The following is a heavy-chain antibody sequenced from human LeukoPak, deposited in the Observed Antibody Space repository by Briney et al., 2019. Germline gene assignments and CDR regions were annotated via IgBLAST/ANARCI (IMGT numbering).Heavy chain of an antibody. J-gene: IGHJ4*02. CDR3: ARANYYGSGSDY. D-gene: IGHD3-10*01. CDR1: GFTVSSNY. V-gene: IGHV3-66*01. Sequence: GGSLRLSCAASGFTVSSNYMSWVRQAPGKGLEGVSVIYSGGSTYYADSVKGRFTISRDNSKNTLYLQMNSLRAEDTAVYYCARANYYGSGSDYWGQGTLVTVSS. CDR2: IYSGGST.